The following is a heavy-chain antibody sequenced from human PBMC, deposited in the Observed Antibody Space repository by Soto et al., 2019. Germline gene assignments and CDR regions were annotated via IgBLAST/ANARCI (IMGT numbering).Heavy chain of an antibody. V-gene: IGHV3-30-3*01. Sequence: GGSLRLSCAASGFTFSSYAMHWVRQAPGKGLEWVAVISYDGSNKYYADSVKGRFTISRDNSKNTLYLQMNSLRAEDTAVYYCARNPVWYSGRYFDYWGQGTLVTVSS. J-gene: IGHJ4*02. CDR1: GFTFSSYA. D-gene: IGHD1-26*01. CDR3: ARNPVWYSGRYFDY. CDR2: ISYDGSNK.